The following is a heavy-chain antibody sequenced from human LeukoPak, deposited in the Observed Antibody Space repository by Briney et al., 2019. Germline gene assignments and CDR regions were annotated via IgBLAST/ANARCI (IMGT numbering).Heavy chain of an antibody. J-gene: IGHJ5*02. V-gene: IGHV4-38-2*02. D-gene: IGHD3-10*01. CDR3: ARVSGLKVRGRDWFDP. Sequence: PSETLSLTCTVSGYSISSGYYWGWIRQPPGKGLEWIGSIYHNGSTYYNPSLKSRVTISVDTSKNQFSLKLSSVTAADTAVYYCARVSGLKVRGRDWFDPWGQGTLVTVSS. CDR2: IYHNGST. CDR1: GYSISSGYY.